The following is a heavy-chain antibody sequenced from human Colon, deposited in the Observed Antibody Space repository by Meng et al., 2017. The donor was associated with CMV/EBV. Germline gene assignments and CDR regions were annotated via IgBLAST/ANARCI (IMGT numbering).Heavy chain of an antibody. J-gene: IGHJ5*02. D-gene: IGHD3-3*01. CDR1: GGSFSGYY. CDR2: INHSGST. V-gene: IGHV4-34*01. Sequence: QVQLQQWGEALLKPSETRALTCAVYGGSFSGYYWSWIRQPPGKGLGWIGEINHSGSTNYNPSLKSRVTISVDTSKNQFSLKLSSVTAADTAVYYCARVGRFLNWFDPWGQGTLVTVSS. CDR3: ARVGRFLNWFDP.